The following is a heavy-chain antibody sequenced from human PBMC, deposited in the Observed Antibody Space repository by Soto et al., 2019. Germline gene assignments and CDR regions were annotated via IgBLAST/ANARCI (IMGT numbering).Heavy chain of an antibody. J-gene: IGHJ5*02. CDR1: GYTFTSYG. CDR2: ISAYNGNT. D-gene: IGHD2-21*02. CDR3: ARDMNLVVVTTQGSWFDP. V-gene: IGHV1-18*04. Sequence: ASVKVSCKASGYTFTSYGISWVRQAPGQGLERMGWISAYNGNTNYAQKLQGRVTMTTDTSTSTAYMELRSLRSDDTAVYYCARDMNLVVVTTQGSWFDPWGQGTLVTVSS.